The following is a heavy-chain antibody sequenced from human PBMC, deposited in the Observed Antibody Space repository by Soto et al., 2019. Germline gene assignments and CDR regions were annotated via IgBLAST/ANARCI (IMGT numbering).Heavy chain of an antibody. CDR1: GFTFSSYA. Sequence: GGSLRLSCAASGFTFSSYAMHWVRQAPGKGLEWVAVISYDGSNKYYADSVRGRFTISRGNSKNTLYLQMNSLRAEDTAVYYCASPVRSAPIAVAGTFDYWGQGTLVTVSS. J-gene: IGHJ4*02. D-gene: IGHD6-19*01. CDR2: ISYDGSNK. V-gene: IGHV3-30-3*01. CDR3: ASPVRSAPIAVAGTFDY.